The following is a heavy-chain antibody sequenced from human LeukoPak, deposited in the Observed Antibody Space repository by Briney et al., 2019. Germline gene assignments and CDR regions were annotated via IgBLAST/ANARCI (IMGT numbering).Heavy chain of an antibody. Sequence: GGSLRLSCAASGFTFSSFWMTWVRQAPGKGLEWVANIKQDGSEKYYVDSAKGRFTISRDNAKNSLYLQMNSLRADDTAVYHCARGRVDPRTDYYYYMDVWGKGTTVTVSS. D-gene: IGHD1/OR15-1a*01. CDR1: GFTFSSFW. CDR2: IKQDGSEK. V-gene: IGHV3-7*01. J-gene: IGHJ6*03. CDR3: ARGRVDPRTDYYYYMDV.